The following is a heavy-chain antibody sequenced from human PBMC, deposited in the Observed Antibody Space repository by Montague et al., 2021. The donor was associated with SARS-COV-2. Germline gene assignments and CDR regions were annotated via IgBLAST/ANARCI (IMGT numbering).Heavy chain of an antibody. CDR3: AKSGVVINPYYYYGMDV. CDR2: ISNSGGRT. V-gene: IGHV3-23*01. CDR1: GFPFSSYA. Sequence: SLSLSFSASGFPFSSYALTWVRQAPGKGLEWVSAISNSGGRTYYADSVKGRFTISRDNSKNTLYLQMNSLRGEDTAIYYCAKSGVVINPYYYYGMDVWGQGTTVTVSS. D-gene: IGHD3-22*01. J-gene: IGHJ6*02.